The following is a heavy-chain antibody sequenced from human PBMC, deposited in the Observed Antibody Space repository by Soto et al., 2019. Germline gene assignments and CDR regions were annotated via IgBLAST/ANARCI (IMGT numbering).Heavy chain of an antibody. Sequence: EVQLAESGGASVQPGGSLRLSCAASGFTFRSYWMHWVRQAPGKGLVWVARIDNDGTGSIYADSVRGRFTISRDNAYNTVYLHMSSLRADDTAVYYCSRGGFHHGFDVWGQGKMVTVSS. D-gene: IGHD2-15*01. CDR1: GFTFRSYW. V-gene: IGHV3-74*01. CDR3: SRGGFHHGFDV. J-gene: IGHJ3*01. CDR2: IDNDGTGS.